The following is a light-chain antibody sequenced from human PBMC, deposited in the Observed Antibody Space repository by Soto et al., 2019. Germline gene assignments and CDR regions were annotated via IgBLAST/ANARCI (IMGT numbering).Light chain of an antibody. V-gene: IGKV3-20*01. J-gene: IGKJ4*01. CDR3: QQYGDSLLT. CDR1: QSVSNSY. CDR2: HAS. Sequence: ENVLTQSPGTLSLSPGERATLSCRASQSVSNSYLAWYQQKPGQTPRLLIHHASIRATGIPDKFSGRGSGTDFTLTISRLEPEDFAAYYCQQYGDSLLTFGGGTKVVIK.